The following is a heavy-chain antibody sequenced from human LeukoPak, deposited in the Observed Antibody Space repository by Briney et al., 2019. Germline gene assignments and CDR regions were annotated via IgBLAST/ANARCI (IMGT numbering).Heavy chain of an antibody. CDR2: TKSKYDGGTT. V-gene: IGHV3-15*01. CDR1: GFTFSNAW. CDR3: ATGGYYFDY. J-gene: IGHJ4*02. Sequence: GSLRLSCAASGFTFSNAWMNWVRQAPGKGLEWVGRTKSKYDGGTTDYAAPVKGRFSISRDDSKNTVFLQVSSLKSEDTAVYYCATGGYYFDYWGLGTLVTVSS.